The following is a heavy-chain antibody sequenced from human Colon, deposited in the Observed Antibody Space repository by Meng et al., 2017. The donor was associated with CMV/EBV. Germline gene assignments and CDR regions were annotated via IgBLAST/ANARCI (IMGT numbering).Heavy chain of an antibody. J-gene: IGHJ4*02. CDR2: IYDGGYT. D-gene: IGHD1-26*01. CDR1: GFSVSNNH. CDR3: HGFGGYSY. V-gene: IGHV3-53*01. Sequence: GESLKISCAASGFSVSNNHVNWVRQAPGKGLEWVTVIYDGGYTGYTDSVKGRFAISRDDSNNRIYFQMNSLRAEDTAMYFCHGFGGYSYWGQGTLVTVSS.